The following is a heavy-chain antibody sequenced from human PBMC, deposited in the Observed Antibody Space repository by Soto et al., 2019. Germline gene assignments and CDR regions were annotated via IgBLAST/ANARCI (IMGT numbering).Heavy chain of an antibody. D-gene: IGHD3-22*01. CDR3: ARGDTSGYAFDS. V-gene: IGHV4-31*03. Sequence: QVQLQESGPGLVKPSQTLSLTCTVSGGSISSGGYYWTWIRQHPGKGLEWIGYMYYSGSTYYNPSRKSRVTISLDTSKNQFSLKLSSVTAADTAVYYCARGDTSGYAFDSWGQGTLVPVSS. CDR2: MYYSGST. CDR1: GGSISSGGYY. J-gene: IGHJ4*02.